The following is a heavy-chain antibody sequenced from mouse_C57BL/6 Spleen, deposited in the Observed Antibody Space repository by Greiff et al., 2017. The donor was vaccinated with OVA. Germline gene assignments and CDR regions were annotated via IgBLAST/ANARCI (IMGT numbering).Heavy chain of an antibody. CDR1: GYTFTSYA. CDR3: ARSEDYDVGWDFDG. CDR2: IYPRSGNT. Sequence: QVQLQQSGAELARPGASVKLSCKASGYTFTSYAIRWVKQRPGQGLEWIGEIYPRSGNTYYNEKFKGKATLTADKSSHTAYMELSSLTSEDAAVYYGARSEDYDVGWDFDGWGTGTTVTVSS. J-gene: IGHJ1*03. V-gene: IGHV1-81*01. D-gene: IGHD2-4*01.